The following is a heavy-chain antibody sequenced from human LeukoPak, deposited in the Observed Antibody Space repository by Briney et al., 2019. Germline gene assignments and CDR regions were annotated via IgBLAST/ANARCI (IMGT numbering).Heavy chain of an antibody. CDR1: GFNFDDYA. V-gene: IGHV3-21*04. CDR2: ITAGGSFK. Sequence: GSLRLSCTASGFNFDDYAMHWVRQAPGKGLDWVSSITAGGSFKYYADSVEGRFTISRVNAKNSLYLQMNSLRAEDTAVYFCAKVGATAGTLRIEYFQHWGQGTLVTVSS. J-gene: IGHJ1*01. D-gene: IGHD6-13*01. CDR3: AKVGATAGTLRIEYFQH.